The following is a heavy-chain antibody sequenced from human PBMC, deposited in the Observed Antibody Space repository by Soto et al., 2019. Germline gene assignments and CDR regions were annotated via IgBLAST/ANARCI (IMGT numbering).Heavy chain of an antibody. CDR3: ARGGWKLFDY. J-gene: IGHJ4*02. CDR2: IYYSGST. CDR1: GGSVSSGGYY. V-gene: IGHV4-61*08. D-gene: IGHD6-19*01. Sequence: PSETLSLTCTVSGGSVSSGGYYWNWIRQPPGKGLEWIGYIYYSGSTNYNPSLKSRVTISVDTSKNQFSLKLSSVTAADTAVYYCARGGWKLFDYWGQGTLVTVSS.